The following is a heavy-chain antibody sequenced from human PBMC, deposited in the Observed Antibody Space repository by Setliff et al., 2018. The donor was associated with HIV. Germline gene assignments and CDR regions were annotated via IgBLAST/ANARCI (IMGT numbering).Heavy chain of an antibody. V-gene: IGHV1-3*03. Sequence: ASVKVSCKASGYTFTSYAMHWVRQAPGQGLEWMAWIDAGNGNTKYSQEFQGRVTITRDTSASTAYMELSSLRSEDMAVYYCARAGRDGNNNQGYFDYWGQGTLVTVSS. J-gene: IGHJ4*02. CDR3: ARAGRDGNNNQGYFDY. D-gene: IGHD1-1*01. CDR1: GYTFTSYA. CDR2: IDAGNGNT.